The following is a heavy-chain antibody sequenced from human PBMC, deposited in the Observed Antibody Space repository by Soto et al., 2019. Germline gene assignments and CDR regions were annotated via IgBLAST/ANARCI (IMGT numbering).Heavy chain of an antibody. CDR2: MNPNSGNT. J-gene: IGHJ4*02. V-gene: IGHV1-8*01. CDR1: GYTFTSYD. Sequence: ASVKVSCKASGYTFTSYDINWVRQATGQGLEWMGWMNPNSGNTGYAQKFQGRVTMTRNTSISTAYMELSSLRSEDTAVYYCARVRASSRITMIVVVSHPEFEYWGQGTLVTVSS. CDR3: ARVRASSRITMIVVVSHPEFEY. D-gene: IGHD3-22*01.